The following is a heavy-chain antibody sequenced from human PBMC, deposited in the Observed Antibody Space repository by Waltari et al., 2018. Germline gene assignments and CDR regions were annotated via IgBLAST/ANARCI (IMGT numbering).Heavy chain of an antibody. CDR3: ARLNSSSWYGGLDY. Sequence: QLQLQESGPGLVKPSETLSLTCTVSGGSISSSSYSWGWIRQPPGKGLEWIGSIYYSGSTYYNPSLKSRVTISVDTSKNQFSLKLSSVTAADTAVYYCARLNSSSWYGGLDYWGQGTLVTVSS. CDR1: GGSISSSSYS. J-gene: IGHJ4*02. V-gene: IGHV4-39*01. CDR2: IYYSGST. D-gene: IGHD6-13*01.